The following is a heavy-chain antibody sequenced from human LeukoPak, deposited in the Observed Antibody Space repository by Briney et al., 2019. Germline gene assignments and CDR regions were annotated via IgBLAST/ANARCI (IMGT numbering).Heavy chain of an antibody. CDR3: AKRAGDYSHPYDY. V-gene: IGHV3-53*01. CDR1: GFTVSSNS. Sequence: GGSLRLSCTVSGFTVSSNSMSWVRQAPGKGLEWVSFIYSGGSTQYSDSVKGRFTISRDNSKNTLYLQMNSLRAEDTAVYYCAKRAGDYSHPYDYWGQGTLVTVSS. J-gene: IGHJ4*02. CDR2: IYSGGST. D-gene: IGHD3-22*01.